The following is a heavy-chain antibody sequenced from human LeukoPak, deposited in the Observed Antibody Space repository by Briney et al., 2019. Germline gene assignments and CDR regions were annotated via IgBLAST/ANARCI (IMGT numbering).Heavy chain of an antibody. V-gene: IGHV4-39*01. CDR3: ARLSSRSY. D-gene: IGHD6-13*01. Sequence: SKTLSLTCTVSGSSISSSSYYWGWIRQPPGKGLEWIGSIYYSGSTHYNPSLKSRVTISVDTSKNQFSLKLSSVTAADTAVYYCARLSSRSYWGQGTLAIVSS. J-gene: IGHJ4*02. CDR2: IYYSGST. CDR1: GSSISSSSYY.